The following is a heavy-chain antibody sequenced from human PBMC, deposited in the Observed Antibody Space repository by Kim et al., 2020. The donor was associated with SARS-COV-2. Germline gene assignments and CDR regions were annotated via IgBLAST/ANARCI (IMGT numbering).Heavy chain of an antibody. CDR1: GGSISSYY. V-gene: IGHV4-59*01. CDR2: IYYSGST. D-gene: IGHD3-10*01. Sequence: SETLSLTCTVSGGSISSYYWSWIRQPPGKGLEWIGYIYYSGSTNYNPSLKSRVTISVDTSKNQFSLKLSSVTAADTAVYYCARVQETPRKTLTGVFYYYYYYMDVWGKGTTVTVSS. J-gene: IGHJ6*03. CDR3: ARVQETPRKTLTGVFYYYYYYMDV.